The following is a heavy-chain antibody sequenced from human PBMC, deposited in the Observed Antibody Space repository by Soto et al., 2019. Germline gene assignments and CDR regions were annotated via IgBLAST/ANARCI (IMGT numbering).Heavy chain of an antibody. V-gene: IGHV4-39*01. Sequence: QLHLQDSGPGLVKPSETLTLTCTVSGGSISSSSHYWGWIRQPPGKGLEWIGSIYYSGSTYYNPSLKSRVTISVDTSKSQFSLNLSSVTAADTAVYYCARHVLVPAAIGGMDVWGQGTTVTVSS. CDR2: IYYSGST. CDR3: ARHVLVPAAIGGMDV. J-gene: IGHJ6*02. CDR1: GGSISSSSHY. D-gene: IGHD2-2*02.